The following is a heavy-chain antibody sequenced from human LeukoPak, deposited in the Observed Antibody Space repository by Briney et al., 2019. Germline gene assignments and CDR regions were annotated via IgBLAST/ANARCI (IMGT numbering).Heavy chain of an antibody. J-gene: IGHJ6*02. Sequence: SQTLSLTCAVSGGSISSGGYSWSWIRQPPGKGLEWIGYIYHSGSTYYNPSLKSRVTISVDTSKNQFSLKLSSVTAADTAVYYCARGGGDCSSTSCYGASYYYYGMDVWGQGTTVTVSS. D-gene: IGHD2-2*01. CDR1: GGSISSGGYS. CDR2: IYHSGST. CDR3: ARGGGDCSSTSCYGASYYYYGMDV. V-gene: IGHV4-30-2*01.